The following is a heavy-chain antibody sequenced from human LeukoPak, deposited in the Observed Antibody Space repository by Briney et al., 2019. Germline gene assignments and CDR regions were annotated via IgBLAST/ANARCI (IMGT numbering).Heavy chain of an antibody. CDR1: GSTFSGSA. D-gene: IGHD1-26*01. CDR3: TRLSLRGSYDY. Sequence: PGGSLRLSCAASGSTFSGSAMHWVRQASGKGLEWVGRIRSKANSYATAYAASVKGRFTISRDDSKNTAYLQMNSLKTEDTAVYYCTRLSLRGSYDYWGQGTMVTVSS. V-gene: IGHV3-73*01. J-gene: IGHJ3*01. CDR2: IRSKANSYAT.